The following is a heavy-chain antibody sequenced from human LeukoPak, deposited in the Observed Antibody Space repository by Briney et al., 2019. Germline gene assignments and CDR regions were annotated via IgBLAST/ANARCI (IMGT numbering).Heavy chain of an antibody. J-gene: IGHJ4*02. D-gene: IGHD3-22*01. CDR1: GFTFSDHY. CDR2: SRNKANSYTT. V-gene: IGHV3-72*01. CDR3: SRDIYYSSGYYLDFGY. Sequence: PGGSLRLSCVASGFTFSDHYMDWVRQAPGKGLEWVGRSRNKANSYTTKYAASVKGRFTISRDDSKNSLYLQMDSLKTEDTAVYYCSRDIYYSSGYYLDFGYWGQGTLVTVSS.